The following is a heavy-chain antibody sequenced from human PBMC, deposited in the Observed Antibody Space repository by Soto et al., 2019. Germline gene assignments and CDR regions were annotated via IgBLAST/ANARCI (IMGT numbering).Heavy chain of an antibody. CDR1: GGSVSSGNYY. CDR2: IYYTGST. V-gene: IGHV4-61*01. J-gene: IGHJ5*02. Sequence: QVQLQESGPGLVKPSETLSLTCTVSGGSVSSGNYYWSWIRQPPGKGLEWIGFIYYTGSTSYNPSLKSRVTISIDTSKNQFSLNLTSVTAADTAVYYCASALYCSGGSCSFDPWGQGTLVTVSS. D-gene: IGHD2-15*01. CDR3: ASALYCSGGSCSFDP.